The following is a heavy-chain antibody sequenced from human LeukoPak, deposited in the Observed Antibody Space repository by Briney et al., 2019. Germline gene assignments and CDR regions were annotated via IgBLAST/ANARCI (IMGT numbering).Heavy chain of an antibody. CDR3: ATSDSFVLFLDY. CDR2: ASWNSNSV. D-gene: IGHD2-8*01. Sequence: GGSLRLSCTASGFTFDEYAMYWVRQAPGKGLELVAHASWNSNSVDYGDSVRGRFTIRRDNARKSLYLQMDRLRVEDTAVYYCATSDSFVLFLDYWGQGTLVTVSS. V-gene: IGHV3-9*01. CDR1: GFTFDEYA. J-gene: IGHJ4*02.